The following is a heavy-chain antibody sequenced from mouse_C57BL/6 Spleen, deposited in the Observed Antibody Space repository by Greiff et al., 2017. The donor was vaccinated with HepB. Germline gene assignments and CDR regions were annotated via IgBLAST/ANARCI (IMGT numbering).Heavy chain of an antibody. Sequence: EVQGVESGGGLVQPGGSLKLSCAASGFTFSDYYMYWVRQTPEKRLEWVAYISNGGGSTYYPDTVKGRFTISRDNAKNTLYLQMSRLKSEDTAMYYCARLAMGDGYSLYAMDYWGQGTSVTVSS. CDR1: GFTFSDYY. CDR3: ARLAMGDGYSLYAMDY. CDR2: ISNGGGST. D-gene: IGHD2-3*01. J-gene: IGHJ4*01. V-gene: IGHV5-12*01.